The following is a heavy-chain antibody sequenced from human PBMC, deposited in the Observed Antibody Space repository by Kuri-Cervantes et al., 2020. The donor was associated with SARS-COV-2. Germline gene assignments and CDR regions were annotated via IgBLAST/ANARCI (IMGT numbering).Heavy chain of an antibody. CDR3: ARDHSGSNEGYYFDY. Sequence: SVKVSCKASGGTFSSYAISWVRQAPGQGLEWMGGIIPIFGTANYAQKFQGRVTITTDEPTSTAYMELSSLRSEDTAVYYCARDHSGSNEGYYFDYWGQGTLVTVSS. J-gene: IGHJ4*02. CDR2: IIPIFGTA. V-gene: IGHV1-69*05. CDR1: GGTFSSYA. D-gene: IGHD1-26*01.